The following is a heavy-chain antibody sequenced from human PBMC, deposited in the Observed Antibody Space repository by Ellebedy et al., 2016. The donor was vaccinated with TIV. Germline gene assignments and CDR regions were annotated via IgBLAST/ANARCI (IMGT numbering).Heavy chain of an antibody. J-gene: IGHJ6*02. CDR3: ARLARYYYYYGLDV. CDR1: GGSISSYY. Sequence: MPSETLSLTCSVSGGSISSYYWTWIRQSPGKGLEWIGHIFYSGSTYYNPSLKSLVTISVDTSKNQFSLKLTSVTAADTAVYYCARLARYYYYYGLDVWGQGTPVTVSS. V-gene: IGHV4-59*06. CDR2: IFYSGST.